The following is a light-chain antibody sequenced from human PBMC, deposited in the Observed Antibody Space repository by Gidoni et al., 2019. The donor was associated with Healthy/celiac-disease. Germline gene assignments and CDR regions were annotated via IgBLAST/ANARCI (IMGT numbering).Light chain of an antibody. J-gene: IGKJ2*01. CDR2: AAS. CDR1: QGISSW. CDR3: QQANSFPPYT. Sequence: DIQMTQSPSSVSASVGDRVTIPCRESQGISSWLDWYQQKPGKAPKRLIYAASSLQSGVPSRFSGSGSGTDFTLTSSSLQPEDFATYYCQQANSFPPYTFGQGTKLEIK. V-gene: IGKV1-12*01.